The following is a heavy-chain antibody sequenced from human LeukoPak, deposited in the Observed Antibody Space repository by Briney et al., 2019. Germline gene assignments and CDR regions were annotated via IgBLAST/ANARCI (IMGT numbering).Heavy chain of an antibody. D-gene: IGHD2-2*02. CDR2: IYTSGST. Sequence: PEALSLTPTVSLGSLSGYYWSWIRPTARRGREWIGRIYTSGSTNYNPSLKSRVTMSVDTSKNQFSLKLSSVTAADTAVYYCARDCSSTSCYTPFDYWGQGALVTVSS. V-gene: IGHV4-4*07. CDR3: ARDCSSTSCYTPFDY. J-gene: IGHJ4*02. CDR1: LGSLSGYY.